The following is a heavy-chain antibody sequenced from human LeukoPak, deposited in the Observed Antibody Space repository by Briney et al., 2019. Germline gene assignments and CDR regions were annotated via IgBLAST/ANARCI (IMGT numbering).Heavy chain of an antibody. J-gene: IGHJ4*02. CDR2: IYASGST. CDR1: GGSISNYY. D-gene: IGHD3-22*01. Sequence: SETLSLTCTVSGGSISNYYWSWIRQPAGKGLEWIGRIYASGSTNYNPSLQSRVTIPVDRSKNQFSLKLSSVTAADTAVYYCARMSNYYDTSGYYQSLDYWGQGTLVTVSS. V-gene: IGHV4-4*07. CDR3: ARMSNYYDTSGYYQSLDY.